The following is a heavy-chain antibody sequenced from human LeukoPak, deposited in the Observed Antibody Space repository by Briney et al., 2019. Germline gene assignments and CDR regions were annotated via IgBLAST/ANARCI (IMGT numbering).Heavy chain of an antibody. V-gene: IGHV4-31*03. Sequence: PSETLSLTCTVSGGSISSGGYYWSWIRQHPGKGLEWIGFIFYSGSTYYNPSLKSRVTMSVDTSKNQFSLKLSSVTAADTAVYYCARDRRGGNFFDYWGQGTPVSVSS. D-gene: IGHD4-23*01. CDR1: GGSISSGGYY. CDR3: ARDRRGGNFFDY. CDR2: IFYSGST. J-gene: IGHJ4*02.